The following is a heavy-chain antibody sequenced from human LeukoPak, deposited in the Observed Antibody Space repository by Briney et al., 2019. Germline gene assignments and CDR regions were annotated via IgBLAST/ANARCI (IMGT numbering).Heavy chain of an antibody. V-gene: IGHV4-39*01. CDR3: ARRSHCTGDSCYPV. Sequence: SETLSLTCTVSGDSMTSSNHYWVWIRQPPGKGLEWIGSNYYGWGTYYNPSLKSRATISQDTSKNQFSLKVNTVTAADTAVYHCARRSHCTGDSCYPVWGQGTTVTVSS. J-gene: IGHJ6*02. D-gene: IGHD2-15*01. CDR2: NYYGWGT. CDR1: GDSMTSSNHY.